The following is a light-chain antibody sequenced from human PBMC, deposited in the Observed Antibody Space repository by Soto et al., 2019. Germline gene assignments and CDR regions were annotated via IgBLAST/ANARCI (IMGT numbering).Light chain of an antibody. Sequence: SVLTQPASVSGSPGQSITLSCTGTSSDVGSYNLVSWYQQHPGKAPKVMIYEVSKRPSGVPNRFSGSKSGNTASLTISGLQAEDEADYYCCSYAGSSTYVFGTGTKLTVL. CDR3: CSYAGSSTYV. V-gene: IGLV2-23*02. CDR1: SSDVGSYNL. J-gene: IGLJ1*01. CDR2: EVS.